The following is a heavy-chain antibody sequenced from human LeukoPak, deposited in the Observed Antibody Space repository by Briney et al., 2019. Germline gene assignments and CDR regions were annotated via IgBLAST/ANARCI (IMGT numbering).Heavy chain of an antibody. CDR1: GFTFSSYS. V-gene: IGHV3-21*01. CDR3: AKDRAGNSWNFDY. J-gene: IGHJ4*02. D-gene: IGHD6-13*01. Sequence: GGSLRLSCAASGFTFSSYSMNWVRQAPGKGLEWVSSISSSSSYVYYADSVKGRFTISRDNAKNSLYLQMNSLRTEDMAVYYCAKDRAGNSWNFDYWGQGILVAVSS. CDR2: ISSSSSYV.